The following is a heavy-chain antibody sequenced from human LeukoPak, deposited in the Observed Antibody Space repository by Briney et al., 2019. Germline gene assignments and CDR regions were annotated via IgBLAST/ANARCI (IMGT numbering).Heavy chain of an antibody. D-gene: IGHD6-13*01. Sequence: ASVKVSCKASGYTFTSYDINWVRQATGQGLEWMGWMNPNSGNTGYAQKFQGRVTTTRNTSISTAYMELSSLRSEDTAVYYCARGPYGGIAAAEYTDYWGQGTLVTVSS. V-gene: IGHV1-8*01. CDR2: MNPNSGNT. CDR1: GYTFTSYD. J-gene: IGHJ4*02. CDR3: ARGPYGGIAAAEYTDY.